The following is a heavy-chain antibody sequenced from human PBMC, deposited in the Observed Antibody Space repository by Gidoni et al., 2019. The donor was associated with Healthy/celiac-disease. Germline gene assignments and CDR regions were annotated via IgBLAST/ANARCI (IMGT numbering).Heavy chain of an antibody. CDR1: GFAFSRYS. J-gene: IGHJ5*02. D-gene: IGHD7-27*01. CDR2: SRSSSSYI. Sequence: EVQLVESGGGLVQPGGSLRLSCAASGFAFSRYSMNWVRQAPGKGLEWVSSSRSSSSYIYYAASVKGRFTISRDNAKNSLYLQMNSLRAEDTAVYYCARGRLGNPWGQGTLVTVSS. V-gene: IGHV3-21*01. CDR3: ARGRLGNP.